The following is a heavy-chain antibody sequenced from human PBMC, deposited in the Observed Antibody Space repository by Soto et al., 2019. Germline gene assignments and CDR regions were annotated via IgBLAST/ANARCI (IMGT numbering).Heavy chain of an antibody. D-gene: IGHD3-9*01. CDR1: GGTFSSYT. Sequence: SVKVSCKASGGTFSSYTISWVRQAPGQGLEWMGRIIPILGIANYAQKFQGRVTITADKSTSTAYMELSSLRSEDTAVYYCARAFNYDILTGPFDCWGQGTLVTVSS. J-gene: IGHJ4*02. CDR3: ARAFNYDILTGPFDC. CDR2: IIPILGIA. V-gene: IGHV1-69*02.